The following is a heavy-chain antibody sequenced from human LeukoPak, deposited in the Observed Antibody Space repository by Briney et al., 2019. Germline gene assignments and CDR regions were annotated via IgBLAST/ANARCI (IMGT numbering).Heavy chain of an antibody. J-gene: IGHJ6*02. CDR3: ASGTLAAAAANDGMDV. Sequence: PSETLSLTCTVSGGSISIYYWSWIRQPAGKGLEWIGRIYTSGNTNYNPSLKSRLTMSVDTSKNQFSLKLSSVAAADTAVHYCASGTLAAAAANDGMDVWGQGTTVTDSS. CDR1: GGSISIYY. V-gene: IGHV4-4*07. D-gene: IGHD6-13*01. CDR2: IYTSGNT.